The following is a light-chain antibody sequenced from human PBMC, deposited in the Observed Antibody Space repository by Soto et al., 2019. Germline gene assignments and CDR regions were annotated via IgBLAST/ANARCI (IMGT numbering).Light chain of an antibody. J-gene: IGLJ2*01. Sequence: QSALTQPASVSGSPGQSITISCTGTSSDVGDYDYVSWYQQHPGKAPKLMIFDVSNRPSGVSNRVSGSKSGNTASLTISGLQAEDEADDYCSSYTSSSTVVFGGGTKLTVL. CDR3: SSYTSSSTVV. CDR2: DVS. V-gene: IGLV2-14*01. CDR1: SSDVGDYDY.